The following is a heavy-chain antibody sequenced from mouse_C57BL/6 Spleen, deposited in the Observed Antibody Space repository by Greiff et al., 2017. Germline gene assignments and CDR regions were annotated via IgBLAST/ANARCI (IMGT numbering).Heavy chain of an antibody. CDR1: GYTFTSYW. J-gene: IGHJ3*01. CDR3: AREKDAAQARAWFAY. CDR2: IDPSDSET. V-gene: IGHV1-52*01. Sequence: QVQLQQPGAELVRPGSSVKLSCKASGYTFTSYWMHWVKQRPIQGLEWIGNIDPSDSETHYNQKFKDKATLTVDKSSSTAYMQLGSLTSEDSAVYYCAREKDAAQARAWFAYWGQGTLVTVSA. D-gene: IGHD3-2*02.